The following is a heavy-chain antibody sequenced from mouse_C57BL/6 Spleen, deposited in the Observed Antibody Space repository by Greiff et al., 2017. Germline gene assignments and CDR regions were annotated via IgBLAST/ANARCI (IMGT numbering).Heavy chain of an antibody. V-gene: IGHV1-82*01. CDR2: IYPGDGDT. J-gene: IGHJ4*01. Sequence: VQLQQSGPELVKPGASVKFSCKASGYAFSSSWMHWVKQRPGQGLEWIGRIYPGDGDTNYNGKFKGKATLTADKSSSTAYMQLSSLTSEESAVYSSARSASYDACVYAMDYWGQGTSVTVSS. CDR3: ARSASYDACVYAMDY. CDR1: GYAFSSSW. D-gene: IGHD2-3*01.